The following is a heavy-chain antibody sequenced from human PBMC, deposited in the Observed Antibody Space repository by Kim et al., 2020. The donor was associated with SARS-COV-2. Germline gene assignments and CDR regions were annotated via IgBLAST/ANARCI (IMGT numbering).Heavy chain of an antibody. D-gene: IGHD3-22*01. CDR3: TTGDSSGYYLRNYFDY. Sequence: SGKGRFTISRDDSKNTLYLQMSSLRAEDTAVYYCTTGDSSGYYLRNYFDYWGQGTLVTVSS. J-gene: IGHJ4*02. V-gene: IGHV3-30*15.